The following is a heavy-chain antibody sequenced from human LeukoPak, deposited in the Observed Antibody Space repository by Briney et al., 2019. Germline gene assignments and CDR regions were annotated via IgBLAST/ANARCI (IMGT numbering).Heavy chain of an antibody. Sequence: GGSLRLSCAASGFTFTRYWMHWVRQAPGKGLVWVSRINTDGSSTAYADSVKGRFTISRDNAKNTVYLQMNSLRAEDTAVYYCARVQNEWQLLPGFDYWGQGTLVTVSS. CDR2: INTDGSST. D-gene: IGHD1-26*01. CDR3: ARVQNEWQLLPGFDY. CDR1: GFTFTRYW. J-gene: IGHJ4*02. V-gene: IGHV3-74*01.